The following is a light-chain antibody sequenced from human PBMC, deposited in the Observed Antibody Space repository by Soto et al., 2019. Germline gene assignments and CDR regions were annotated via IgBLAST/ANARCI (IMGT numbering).Light chain of an antibody. V-gene: IGLV2-8*01. CDR1: SIEVGGYNY. CDR3: TSYAGSNNVV. J-gene: IGLJ2*01. Sequence: QSVLTQPPSASGSPGQSVTISCTGTSIEVGGYNYVSWYQHHPGKAPKLMIYEVTKRPSGVPDRFSGSKSGNTASLTVSGLQADDEADYYCTSYAGSNNVVFGRGTKLTVL. CDR2: EVT.